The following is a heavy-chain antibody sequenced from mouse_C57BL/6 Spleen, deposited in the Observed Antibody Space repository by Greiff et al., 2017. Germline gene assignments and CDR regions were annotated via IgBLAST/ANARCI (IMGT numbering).Heavy chain of an antibody. CDR3: ARGPYYYGSSHWYFDV. CDR1: GYTFTGYW. D-gene: IGHD1-1*01. V-gene: IGHV1-9*01. Sequence: QVQLQQSGAELMKPGASVKLSCKATGYTFTGYWIEWVKQRPGHGLEWIGEILPGSGSTNYNDKFKGKATFTADTSSNTAYMQLSSLTPEDSAIYYCARGPYYYGSSHWYFDVWGTGTTVTVSS. CDR2: ILPGSGST. J-gene: IGHJ1*03.